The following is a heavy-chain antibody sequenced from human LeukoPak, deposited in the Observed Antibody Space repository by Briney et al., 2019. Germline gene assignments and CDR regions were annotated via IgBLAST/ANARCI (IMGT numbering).Heavy chain of an antibody. D-gene: IGHD4-17*01. V-gene: IGHV3-48*03. Sequence: PGGSLRLSCAASAFTFSSYELNWVRQAPGKGLVWVSYISSSGSTIYYADSVKGRFTISRDNSKNTLYLQMNSLRAEDTAVYYCVRGDYGDYTLFDYWGQGALVTVSS. CDR1: AFTFSSYE. J-gene: IGHJ4*02. CDR3: VRGDYGDYTLFDY. CDR2: ISSSGSTI.